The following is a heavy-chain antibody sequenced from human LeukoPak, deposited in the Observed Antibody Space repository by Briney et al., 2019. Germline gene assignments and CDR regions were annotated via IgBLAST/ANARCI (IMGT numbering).Heavy chain of an antibody. CDR3: ARGYYYDSRPLDY. J-gene: IGHJ4*02. CDR2: INHSGST. D-gene: IGHD3-22*01. Sequence: PETLSLTCAVYGGSFSGYYWSWIRQPPGKGLEWIGEINHSGSTNYNPSLKSRVTISVDTSKNQFSLKLSSVTAADTAVYYCARGYYYDSRPLDYWGQGTLVTVSS. CDR1: GGSFSGYY. V-gene: IGHV4-34*01.